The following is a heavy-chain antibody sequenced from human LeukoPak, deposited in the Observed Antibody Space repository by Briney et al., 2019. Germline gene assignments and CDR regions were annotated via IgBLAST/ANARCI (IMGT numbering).Heavy chain of an antibody. V-gene: IGHV4-30-4*01. CDR1: GGSISSGDYY. CDR3: ARGKPLAYLGFDY. J-gene: IGHJ4*02. D-gene: IGHD3-10*01. Sequence: PSETLSLTCTVSGGSISSGDYYWSWIRQPPGKGLEWIGYIYYSGSTYYNPSLKSRVTISVDTSKNQFSLKPSSVTAADTAVYYCARGKPLAYLGFDYWGQGTLVTVS. CDR2: IYYSGST.